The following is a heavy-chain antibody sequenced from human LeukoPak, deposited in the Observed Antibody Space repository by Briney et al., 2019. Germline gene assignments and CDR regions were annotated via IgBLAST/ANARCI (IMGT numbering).Heavy chain of an antibody. Sequence: SETLSLTCTVSGGSISNDYWSWIRQPPGKGLEWIGYMSNSGNTNYSPPLKGRVTMSLDTSKNQFSLKLSSVTAADTAVYYCARVGGYDIDYWGQGTLVTVSS. CDR1: GGSISNDY. D-gene: IGHD3-9*01. CDR3: ARVGGYDIDY. J-gene: IGHJ4*02. V-gene: IGHV4-59*01. CDR2: MSNSGNT.